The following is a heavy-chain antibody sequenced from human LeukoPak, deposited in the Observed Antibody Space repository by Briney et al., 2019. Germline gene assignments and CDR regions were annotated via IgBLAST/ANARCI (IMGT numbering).Heavy chain of an antibody. V-gene: IGHV3-21*01. CDR2: ISSSSSYI. Sequence: GGSLRLSCAASGFTFSSYSMNWVRQAPGKGLEWVSSISSSSSYIYYADSVKGRFTISRDNAKNSLYLQMNSLRAEDTAVYYCARDRDYYDSSGYPAAAFDIWGQGTMVTVSS. CDR3: ARDRDYYDSSGYPAAAFDI. D-gene: IGHD3-22*01. CDR1: GFTFSSYS. J-gene: IGHJ3*02.